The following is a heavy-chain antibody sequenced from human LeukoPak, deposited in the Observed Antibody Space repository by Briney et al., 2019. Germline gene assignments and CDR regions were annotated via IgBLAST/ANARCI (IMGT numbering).Heavy chain of an antibody. V-gene: IGHV3-21*04. J-gene: IGHJ3*02. CDR1: GFTFSTYT. D-gene: IGHD1-26*01. Sequence: GGSLRLSCAASGFTFSTYTMNWVRQAPGKGLEWVSSISSRSSYIYYADSVKGRFTISRDNSKNTLYLQMNSLRTEDTAVYYCAKGIGLANDAFDIWGQGTMVTVSS. CDR3: AKGIGLANDAFDI. CDR2: ISSRSSYI.